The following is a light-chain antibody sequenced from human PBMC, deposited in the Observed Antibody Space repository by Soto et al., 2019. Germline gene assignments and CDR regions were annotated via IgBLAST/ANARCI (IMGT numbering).Light chain of an antibody. CDR1: QSVSIF. J-gene: IGKJ5*01. V-gene: IGKV3-11*01. Sequence: EIVLTQSPATLSLSPGERATLSCRASQSVSIFVAWYQQKPGQAPRLLISDASNRATGIPARFSGSGSGTDFTLTISSLEPEDFAVYYCQQRYRWPPITFGQGTRLEI. CDR2: DAS. CDR3: QQRYRWPPIT.